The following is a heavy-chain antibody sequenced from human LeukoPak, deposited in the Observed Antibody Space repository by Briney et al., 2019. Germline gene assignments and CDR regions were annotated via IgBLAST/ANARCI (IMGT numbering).Heavy chain of an antibody. CDR3: ARAVAGTFYFDY. J-gene: IGHJ4*02. CDR2: IGTAGDT. CDR1: GFTFSSYD. D-gene: IGHD6-19*01. V-gene: IGHV3-13*04. Sequence: GGSLRLSCAASGFTFSSYDMHWVRQATGEGLECVSAIGTAGDTYYPGSVKGRFTISRENAKTSLYLQMNSLRAGDTAVYYCARAVAGTFYFDYWGQGTLVTVSS.